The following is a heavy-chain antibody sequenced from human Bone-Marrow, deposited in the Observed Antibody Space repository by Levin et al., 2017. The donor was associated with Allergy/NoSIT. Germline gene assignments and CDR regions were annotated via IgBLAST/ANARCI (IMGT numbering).Heavy chain of an antibody. D-gene: IGHD6-13*01. J-gene: IGHJ6*02. CDR3: ARRSPFGSSHMDV. Sequence: GSLRLSCTVSGGSINSTTYYWGWIRQPPGKGLEWIGCSYYSGATYYNPSLRSRVTISVDTSKNQFSLKLSSFTAADTAVYYCARRSPFGSSHMDVWGQGTTVTVSS. CDR2: SYYSGAT. CDR1: GGSINSTTYY. V-gene: IGHV4-39*01.